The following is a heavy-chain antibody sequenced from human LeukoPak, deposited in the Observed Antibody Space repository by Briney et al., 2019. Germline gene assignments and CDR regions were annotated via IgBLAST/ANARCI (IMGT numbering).Heavy chain of an antibody. D-gene: IGHD4-23*01. Sequence: SETLSLTCTVSGGSISSSSYYWGWIRQPLGKGLEWIGSIYYSGSTYYNPSLKSRVTISVDTSKNQFSLKLSSVTAADTAVYYCARQGDGNLDYWGQGTLVTVSS. CDR2: IYYSGST. V-gene: IGHV4-39*07. CDR1: GGSISSSSYY. J-gene: IGHJ4*02. CDR3: ARQGDGNLDY.